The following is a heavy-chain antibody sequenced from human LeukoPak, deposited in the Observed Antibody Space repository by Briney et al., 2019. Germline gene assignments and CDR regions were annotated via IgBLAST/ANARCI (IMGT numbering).Heavy chain of an antibody. CDR3: ARWGSGKSFDY. CDR2: IWYDGSNK. CDR1: GLIFSGYG. D-gene: IGHD3-10*01. J-gene: IGHJ4*02. Sequence: PGRSLRLSCAASGLIFSGYGMHWVRQAPGKGLEWVAVIWYDGSNKYYTDSVKDRFTISRDNSKNTLYLQMNSLRVEDTAVYYCARWGSGKSFDYWGQGTLVTVSS. V-gene: IGHV3-33*01.